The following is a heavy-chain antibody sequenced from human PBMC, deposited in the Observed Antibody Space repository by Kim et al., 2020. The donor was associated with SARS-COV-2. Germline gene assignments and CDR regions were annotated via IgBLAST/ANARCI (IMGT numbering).Heavy chain of an antibody. Sequence: GGSLRLSCAASGFTFSSYGMHWVRQAPGKGLEWVAVISYDGSNKYYADSVKGRFTISRDNSKNTQYLQMNSLRAEATAVYYCAKEGGRGGYYVCGAWALKPLVDYGGQGTLVTVSS. CDR1: GFTFSSYG. CDR3: AKEGGRGGYYVCGAWALKPLVDY. J-gene: IGHJ4*02. V-gene: IGHV3-30*18. CDR2: ISYDGSNK. D-gene: IGHD1-26*01.